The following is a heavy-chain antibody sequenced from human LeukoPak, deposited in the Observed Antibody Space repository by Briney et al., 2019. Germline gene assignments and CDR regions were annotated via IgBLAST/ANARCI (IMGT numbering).Heavy chain of an antibody. V-gene: IGHV4-59*01. CDR3: ARDFPPAR. CDR1: GGSISSYY. CDR2: IYYSGST. Sequence: SETLSLTCTVSGGSISSYYWSWIRQPPGKGLEWIGYIYYSGSTNYNPSLKSRVTISVDTSKNQFSLKLSSVTAVDTAVYYCARDFPPARWGQGTLVTVSS. J-gene: IGHJ4*02. D-gene: IGHD2-15*01.